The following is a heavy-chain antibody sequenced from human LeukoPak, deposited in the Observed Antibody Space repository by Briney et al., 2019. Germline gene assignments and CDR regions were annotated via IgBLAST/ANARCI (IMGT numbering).Heavy chain of an antibody. CDR2: IDGGGNNR. D-gene: IGHD3-22*01. V-gene: IGHV3-74*01. CDR3: ARGPGSSGGAYVGDY. CDR1: GFTFSNYW. J-gene: IGHJ4*01. Sequence: GGSLRLSCAASGFTFSNYWMHWVRQVPGKGLVWVSRIDGGGNNRNYADSVKGRFSISRDNVKSTLYLQMNSLRAEDTAVYYCARGPGSSGGAYVGDYWGHGTLVTVSS.